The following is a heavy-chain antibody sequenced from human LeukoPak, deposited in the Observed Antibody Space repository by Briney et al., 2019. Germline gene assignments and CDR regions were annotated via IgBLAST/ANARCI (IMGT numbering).Heavy chain of an antibody. Sequence: SETLSLTCAVYGGSFSGYYWSWIRQPPGKGLEWIGEINHSGSTNYNPSLKSRVTISVDTSKNQFSLKLSSVTAADTAVYYCARDFDWLLSVWGRGTLVTVSS. CDR3: ARDFDWLLSV. CDR2: INHSGST. J-gene: IGHJ4*02. D-gene: IGHD3-9*01. CDR1: GGSFSGYY. V-gene: IGHV4-34*01.